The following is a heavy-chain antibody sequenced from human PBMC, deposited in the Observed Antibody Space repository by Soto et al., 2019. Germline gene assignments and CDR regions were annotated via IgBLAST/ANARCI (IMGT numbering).Heavy chain of an antibody. V-gene: IGHV4-59*01. CDR2: IYYSGST. CDR3: ARMSSSGWFDY. Sequence: LSLTCTVSGGSISSYYWSWIRQPPGKGLEWIGYIYYSGSTNYNPSLKSRVTISVGTSKNQFSLKLSSVTAADTAVYYCARMSSSGWFDYWGQGTLVTGLL. CDR1: GGSISSYY. D-gene: IGHD6-19*01. J-gene: IGHJ4*02.